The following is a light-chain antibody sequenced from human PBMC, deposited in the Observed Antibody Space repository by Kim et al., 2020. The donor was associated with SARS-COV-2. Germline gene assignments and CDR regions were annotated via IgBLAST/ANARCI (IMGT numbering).Light chain of an antibody. Sequence: DIVMTQSPDSLAVSLGERATINCKARQSVSYSSNNKNYLAWYQQKPGQPPKLLIYWASTRESGVPDRFSGSGSGTDFTLTISSLQAEDVAVYYCHQYYSTPNTFGQGTKLEI. CDR3: HQYYSTPNT. CDR1: QSVSYSSNNKNY. J-gene: IGKJ2*01. CDR2: WAS. V-gene: IGKV4-1*01.